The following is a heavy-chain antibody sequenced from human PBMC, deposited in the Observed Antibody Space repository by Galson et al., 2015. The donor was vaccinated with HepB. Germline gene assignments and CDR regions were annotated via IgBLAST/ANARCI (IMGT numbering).Heavy chain of an antibody. D-gene: IGHD3-16*02. CDR1: GGTFSSYA. Sequence: SVKVSCKASGGTFSSYAMRWVRQAPGQGLEWMGGIIPIFGTANYAQKFQGRVTITEDESTSTAYMELSSLRSEDTAVYYCARVRASDYIWGSYRANSDAFDIWGQGTMVTVSS. J-gene: IGHJ3*02. V-gene: IGHV1-69*13. CDR3: ARVRASDYIWGSYRANSDAFDI. CDR2: IIPIFGTA.